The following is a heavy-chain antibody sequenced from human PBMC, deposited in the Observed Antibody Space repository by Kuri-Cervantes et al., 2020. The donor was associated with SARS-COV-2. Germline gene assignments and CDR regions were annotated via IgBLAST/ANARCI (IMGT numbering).Heavy chain of an antibody. CDR3: AREKGLGYCSSTSCSPTLYYYYGMDV. V-gene: IGHV3-48*03. D-gene: IGHD2-2*01. CDR1: GFTFSSYE. J-gene: IGHJ6*02. CDR2: ISSSGSTI. Sequence: GESLKISCAASGFTFSSYEMNWVRQAPGKGLEWVSYISSSGSTIYYADSVKGRFTISRDNAKNSLYLQMNSLRAEDTAVYYCAREKGLGYCSSTSCSPTLYYYYGMDVWGQGTTVTVSS.